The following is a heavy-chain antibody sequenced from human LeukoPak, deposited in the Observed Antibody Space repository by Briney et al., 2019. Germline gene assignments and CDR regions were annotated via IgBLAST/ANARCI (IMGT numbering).Heavy chain of an antibody. CDR2: ISGSSRSI. Sequence: GGSLRLSCAASGFTFSAYDMNWVRPAPGKGVEWASTISGSSRSIYYEDSVKGRFTISRDNANNSLYLQINILGDDDTADYYCARVSALYGSGGGSDDYWGQGTLVTVSS. D-gene: IGHD3-10*01. V-gene: IGHV3-21*01. J-gene: IGHJ4*02. CDR1: GFTFSAYD. CDR3: ARVSALYGSGGGSDDY.